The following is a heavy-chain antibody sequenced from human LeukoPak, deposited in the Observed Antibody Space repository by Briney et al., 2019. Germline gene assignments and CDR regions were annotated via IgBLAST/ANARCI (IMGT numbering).Heavy chain of an antibody. V-gene: IGHV4-39*01. Sequence: SETLSLTCTVSCGSISGYYWGWIRQPPGKGLEWIGSIYYSGSTYYNPSLKSRVTISVDTSKNQFSLKLSSVTAADTAVYYCARHGVGGYNWFDPWGQGTLVTVSS. D-gene: IGHD4-23*01. CDR1: CGSISGYY. J-gene: IGHJ5*02. CDR3: ARHGVGGYNWFDP. CDR2: IYYSGST.